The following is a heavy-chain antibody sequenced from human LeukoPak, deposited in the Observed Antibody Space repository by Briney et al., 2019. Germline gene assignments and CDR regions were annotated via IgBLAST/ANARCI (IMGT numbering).Heavy chain of an antibody. CDR2: IYYSGST. V-gene: IGHV4-39*01. Sequence: PSETLSLTCTVSGGSISSSSYYWGWIRQPPGKGLEWIGSIYYSGSTYYNPSLKSRVTISVGTSKNQFSLKLSSVTAADTAVYYCARHGVGPPPDAFDIWGQGTMVTVSS. CDR1: GGSISSSSYY. CDR3: ARHGVGPPPDAFDI. J-gene: IGHJ3*02. D-gene: IGHD1-26*01.